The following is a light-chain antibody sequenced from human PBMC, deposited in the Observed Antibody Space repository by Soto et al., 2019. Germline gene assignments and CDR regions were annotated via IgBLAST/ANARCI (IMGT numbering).Light chain of an antibody. CDR1: QSVRSNY. Sequence: ELVLTQSPGTLSLSPGERATLSCRASQSVRSNYLAWYQHKPGQAPRLLIYAAFSRATGIPDRISGSGSGTDFTLTINRLEPEDFAVYYCQQYGYSRWTFGQGTKVEIK. CDR2: AAF. V-gene: IGKV3-20*01. CDR3: QQYGYSRWT. J-gene: IGKJ1*01.